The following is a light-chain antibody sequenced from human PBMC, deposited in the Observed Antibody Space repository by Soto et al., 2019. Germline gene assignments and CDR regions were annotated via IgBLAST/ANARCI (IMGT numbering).Light chain of an antibody. Sequence: DIQMTQSPSSLSASVGDRVTITCRASQTIVTYLKWYQQKPGKAPKLLLYGASTLQSGVPSRFSGSGSGTYFTLTISSLQPEDSASYFCHQTYSTPYTFGPGTKVDIK. CDR1: QTIVTY. CDR2: GAS. V-gene: IGKV1-39*01. CDR3: HQTYSTPYT. J-gene: IGKJ2*01.